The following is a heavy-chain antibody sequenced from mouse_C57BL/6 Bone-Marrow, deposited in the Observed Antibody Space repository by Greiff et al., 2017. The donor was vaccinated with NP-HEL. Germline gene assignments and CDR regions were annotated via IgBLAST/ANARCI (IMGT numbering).Heavy chain of an antibody. CDR1: GFNIKDDY. V-gene: IGHV14-4*01. D-gene: IGHD2-2*01. J-gene: IGHJ2*01. CDR3: TLLWLRRYYFGY. CDR2: IDPENGDT. Sequence: EVKLVESGAELVRPGASVKLSCTASGFNIKDDYMHWVKQRPEQGLEWIGWIDPENGDTEYASKFQGKATITADTSSNTAYLQLSSLTSEDTAVYYCTLLWLRRYYFGYWGQGTTLTVSS.